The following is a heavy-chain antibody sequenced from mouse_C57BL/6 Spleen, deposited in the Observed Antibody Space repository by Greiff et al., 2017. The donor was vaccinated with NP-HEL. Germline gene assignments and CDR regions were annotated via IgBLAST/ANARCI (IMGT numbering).Heavy chain of an antibody. J-gene: IGHJ4*01. CDR1: GYAFSSSW. D-gene: IGHD2-5*01. V-gene: IGHV1-82*01. CDR3: ARAPTIVTSMDY. Sequence: QVQLKQSGPELVKPGASVKISCKASGYAFSSSWMNWVKQRPGKGLEWIGRIYPGDGDTNYNGKFKGKATLTADKSSSTAYMQLSSLTSEDSAVYFCARAPTIVTSMDYWGQGTSVTVSS. CDR2: IYPGDGDT.